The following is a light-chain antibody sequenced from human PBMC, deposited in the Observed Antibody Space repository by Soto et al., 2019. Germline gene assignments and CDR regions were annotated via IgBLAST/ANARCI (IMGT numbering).Light chain of an antibody. Sequence: SYELTQPPSVSVAPGQTAMISCGGTNIGTYTVHWYQQKPGQAPVLVVYDYSARPSGIPERLSGSKSGNTATLTISRVEAGDEADYYCQLWDSRSDCYVFGTGTKVTVL. V-gene: IGLV3-21*02. CDR2: DYS. CDR3: QLWDSRSDCYV. J-gene: IGLJ1*01. CDR1: NIGTYT.